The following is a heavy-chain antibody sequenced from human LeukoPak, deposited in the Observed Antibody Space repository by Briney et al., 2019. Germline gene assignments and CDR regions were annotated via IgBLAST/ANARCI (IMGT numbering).Heavy chain of an antibody. V-gene: IGHV3-74*01. Sequence: GRSLRLSCAASGFTFSSYWMDWVRQSPGKGLVWVSRIKSDGSYTSYADFVKGRFTISRDNAKNTLYLQMNSLRAEDTAVYYCARDLGYNSLDYWGQGSLVTVSS. CDR2: IKSDGSYT. J-gene: IGHJ4*02. D-gene: IGHD1-1*01. CDR3: ARDLGYNSLDY. CDR1: GFTFSSYW.